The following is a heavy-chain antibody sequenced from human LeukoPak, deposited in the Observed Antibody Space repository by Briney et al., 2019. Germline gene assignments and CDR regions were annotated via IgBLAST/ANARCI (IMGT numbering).Heavy chain of an antibody. V-gene: IGHV1-8*01. Sequence: ASVKVSCKASGHTFTSYDINWVRQATGQGLEWMGWMNPNSGNTGYAQKFQGRVTMTRNTSISTAYMELSSLRSEDTAVYYCARGRSKRFLEWLSIYYFDYWGQGTLVTVSS. CDR2: MNPNSGNT. CDR3: ARGRSKRFLEWLSIYYFDY. D-gene: IGHD3-3*01. J-gene: IGHJ4*02. CDR1: GHTFTSYD.